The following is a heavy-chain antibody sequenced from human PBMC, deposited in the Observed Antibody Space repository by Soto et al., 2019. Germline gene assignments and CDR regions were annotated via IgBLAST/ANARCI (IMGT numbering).Heavy chain of an antibody. D-gene: IGHD1-26*01. V-gene: IGHV4-59*01. Sequence: SETLSLTSTFAGGSIISYDCRWIRQPPGKGLEWIGYVFHSGITGYNPSLKSRVTISVDASKNLFSLKLISVTAADTAVYYCAREQNGSPYFDYWGQGTLVTVSS. J-gene: IGHJ4*02. CDR2: VFHSGIT. CDR3: AREQNGSPYFDY. CDR1: GGSIISYD.